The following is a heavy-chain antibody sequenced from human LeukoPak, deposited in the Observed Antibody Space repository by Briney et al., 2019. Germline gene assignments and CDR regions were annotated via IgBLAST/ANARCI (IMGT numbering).Heavy chain of an antibody. V-gene: IGHV3-30*02. CDR2: IRYDGSNK. J-gene: IGHJ3*02. Sequence: PGGSLRLSCAASGFTFSSYGMHWVRQAPGKGLEWVAFIRYDGSNKYYADSVKGRFTISRDNSKNTLYLQMNSLRAEDTAVYYCAKGATYYYDSSRGGDAFDIWGQGTMVTVSS. CDR1: GFTFSSYG. D-gene: IGHD3-22*01. CDR3: AKGATYYYDSSRGGDAFDI.